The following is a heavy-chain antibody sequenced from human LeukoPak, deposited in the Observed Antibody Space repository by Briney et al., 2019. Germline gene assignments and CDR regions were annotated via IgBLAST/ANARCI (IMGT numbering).Heavy chain of an antibody. J-gene: IGHJ6*03. Sequence: GGSLRLSCAASGFTFSSYAMSWVRQAPGKGLEWVSAISGSGGSTYYADSVKGRFTISRDNSKNTLYLQMNSLRAEDTAVYYCAKGGGSSSYYYYMDVWGKGTTVTVSS. D-gene: IGHD6-13*01. CDR1: GFTFSSYA. CDR3: AKGGGSSSYYYYMDV. V-gene: IGHV3-23*01. CDR2: ISGSGGST.